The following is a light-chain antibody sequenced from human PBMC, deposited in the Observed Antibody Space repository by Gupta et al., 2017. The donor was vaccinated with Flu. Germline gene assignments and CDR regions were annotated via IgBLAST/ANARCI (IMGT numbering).Light chain of an antibody. CDR3: LQNNNYPYS. Sequence: DIQMTQSPSSLSAPVGDRVTITCRASQGIRNDLGWYQHIPGKATKRLIYGGTTLERGVPSRFSGSGSEKEFTLTIRGLQHEDFANYYCLQNNNYPYSFGQGTKLELK. V-gene: IGKV1-17*01. CDR2: GGT. CDR1: QGIRND. J-gene: IGKJ2*01.